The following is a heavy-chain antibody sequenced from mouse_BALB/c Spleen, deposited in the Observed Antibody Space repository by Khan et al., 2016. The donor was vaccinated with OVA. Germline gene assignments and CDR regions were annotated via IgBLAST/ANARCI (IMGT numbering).Heavy chain of an antibody. V-gene: IGHV1-5*01. CDR2: IYPGNSDT. J-gene: IGHJ3*01. D-gene: IGHD1-3*01. Sequence: IQLVQSGTVLARPGASVKMSCKASGYSFTSYLIHWVKQRPGQDLEWIGDIYPGNSDTTYNRKFKDKAKLTAGTSANTAYMELSSLTNEDSAVYYCARGGYSSFAFWGQGTLVTVSA. CDR3: ARGGYSSFAF. CDR1: GYSFTSYL.